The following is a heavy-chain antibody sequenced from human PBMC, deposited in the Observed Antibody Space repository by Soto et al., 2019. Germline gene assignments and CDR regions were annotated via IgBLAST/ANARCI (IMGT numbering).Heavy chain of an antibody. D-gene: IGHD2-2*01. J-gene: IGHJ4*02. Sequence: PGGSLRLSCAASGFTSSSYWMSWFRQAPGKGLEWVANIKEDGSEQYYVDSVKGRFTISRDNAKNSLYLQMNSLRAEDTAVYYCARARYCSSTSCYVPYFDYWGQGTLVTVSS. CDR2: IKEDGSEQ. CDR1: GFTSSSYW. V-gene: IGHV3-7*01. CDR3: ARARYCSSTSCYVPYFDY.